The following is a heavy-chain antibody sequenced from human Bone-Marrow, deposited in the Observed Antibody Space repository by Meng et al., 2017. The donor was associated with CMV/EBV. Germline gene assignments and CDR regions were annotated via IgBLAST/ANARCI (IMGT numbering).Heavy chain of an antibody. D-gene: IGHD2-2*01. CDR2: ISSSSSTI. CDR1: GFTFSSYS. Sequence: GGSLRLSCAASGFTFSSYSMNWVRQAPGKGLEWVSYISSSSSTIYYADSVKGRFTISRDNAKNSLYLQRNSLRAEDTAVYYWASDSSSTGVYWGQGTLVTVSS. J-gene: IGHJ4*02. V-gene: IGHV3-48*04. CDR3: ASDSSSTGVY.